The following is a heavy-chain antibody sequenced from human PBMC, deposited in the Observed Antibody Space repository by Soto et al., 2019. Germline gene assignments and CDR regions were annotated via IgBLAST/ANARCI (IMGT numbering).Heavy chain of an antibody. D-gene: IGHD6-19*01. V-gene: IGHV3-30-3*01. CDR1: GFTFSSYA. J-gene: IGHJ4*02. CDR2: ISYDGSNK. Sequence: GGSLRLSCAASGFTFSSYAMHWVRQAPGKGLEWVAVISYDGSNKYYADSVKGRFTISRDNSKNTLYPQMNSLRAEDTAVYYCARVRSSGWYADYWGQGTLVTVSS. CDR3: ARVRSSGWYADY.